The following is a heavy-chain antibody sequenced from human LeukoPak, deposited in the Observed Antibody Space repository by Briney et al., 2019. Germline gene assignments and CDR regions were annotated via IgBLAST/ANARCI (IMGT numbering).Heavy chain of an antibody. D-gene: IGHD3-10*01. Sequence: SGPTLVNPTQTLTLTCTFSGFSLTTTGVGVAWIRQPPGKALEWLAVSYWNNVKSYSPSLKSRLTITKDTSKNQVVLKMTNMEPVDTATYYCAHKGRGSGSYNMWGQGTLVTVSS. V-gene: IGHV2-5*01. CDR1: GFSLTTTGVG. J-gene: IGHJ4*02. CDR3: AHKGRGSGSYNM. CDR2: SYWNNVK.